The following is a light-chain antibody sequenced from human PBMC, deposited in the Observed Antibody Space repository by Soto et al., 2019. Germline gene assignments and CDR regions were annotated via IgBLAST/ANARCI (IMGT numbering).Light chain of an antibody. V-gene: IGKV2-30*01. CDR3: MQGSHWPRT. CDR1: QSLVNSDGNTY. CDR2: KVS. Sequence: EVVMTQSPLSLPVTLGQPAPISCRSSQSLVNSDGNTYLNWFQQRPGQSPRRLIYKVSNRDSGVPDRFSGSGSGTDFTLKISRVEAEDVGVYYCMQGSHWPRTFGQGTKVEIK. J-gene: IGKJ1*01.